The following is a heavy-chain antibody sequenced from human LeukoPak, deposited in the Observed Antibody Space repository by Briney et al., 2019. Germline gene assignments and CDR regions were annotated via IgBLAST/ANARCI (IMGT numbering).Heavy chain of an antibody. CDR2: ISRSGSTM. V-gene: IGHV3-48*04. D-gene: IGHD6-19*01. CDR3: ARELEVSGFDP. CDR1: GFTFSSYS. J-gene: IGHJ5*02. Sequence: GGSLRLSCAASGFTFSSYSMNWVRQAPGQGLEWVSYISRSGSTMDYADSVKGRFTISRDNAKNSLYLQMNSLRAEDTAVYYCARELEVSGFDPWGQGTLVTVSS.